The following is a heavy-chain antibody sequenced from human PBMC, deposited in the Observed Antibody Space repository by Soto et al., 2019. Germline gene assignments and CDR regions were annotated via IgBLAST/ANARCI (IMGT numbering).Heavy chain of an antibody. V-gene: IGHV3-30-3*01. CDR1: GFTFSSYA. J-gene: IGHJ4*02. Sequence: GGSLRLSCAASGFTFSSYAMHWVRQAPGKGLEWVAVISYDGSNKYYADTVKDRFTISRDNSKNTLYLQMNSLRAEDTAVYYCARGSAFIGLDYWGQGT. D-gene: IGHD1-26*01. CDR2: ISYDGSNK. CDR3: ARGSAFIGLDY.